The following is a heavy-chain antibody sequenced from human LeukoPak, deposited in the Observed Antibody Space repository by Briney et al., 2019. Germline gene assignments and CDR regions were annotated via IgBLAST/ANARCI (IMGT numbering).Heavy chain of an antibody. J-gene: IGHJ5*02. D-gene: IGHD4-23*01. CDR3: RTGHYDGSA. CDR2: IKPDGSGK. V-gene: IGHV3-7*01. Sequence: GGSLRLSCAASGFAFSSYWMTWVRQSPGKGLEWVANIKPDGSGKNYVDSVKGRFTISRDNAKNSLYLQMNSLRAEDTAVYYCRTGHYDGSAWGQGTLVTVSS. CDR1: GFAFSSYW.